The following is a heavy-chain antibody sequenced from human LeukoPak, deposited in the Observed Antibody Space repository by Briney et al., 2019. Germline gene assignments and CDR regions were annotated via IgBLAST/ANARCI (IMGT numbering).Heavy chain of an antibody. CDR1: GFTFSNAW. D-gene: IGHD2-21*02. V-gene: IGHV3-15*01. J-gene: IGHJ4*02. Sequence: GGSLRLSCAASGFTFSNAWMNWVRQAPGKGLEWVARVKSKAVGETTSYAAPVKGRFSILRGDSRDMVYLQMNSLEAEDTAVYYCATCNGDCYFNFWGQGTLVIVSS. CDR3: ATCNGDCYFNF. CDR2: VKSKAVGETT.